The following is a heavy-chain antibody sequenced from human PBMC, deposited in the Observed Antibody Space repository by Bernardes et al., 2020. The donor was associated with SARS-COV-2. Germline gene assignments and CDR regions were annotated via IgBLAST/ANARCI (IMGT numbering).Heavy chain of an antibody. CDR1: GYTFTSYG. V-gene: IGHV1-18*01. Sequence: ASVKVACKASGYTFTSYGISWVRQAPGQGLEWMGWISAYNGNTNYAQKLQGRVTMTTDTSTSTAYMELRSLRSDDTAVSYCAREPRYLAAAGNLDYWGQGTLVTVSS. J-gene: IGHJ4*02. D-gene: IGHD6-13*01. CDR3: AREPRYLAAAGNLDY. CDR2: ISAYNGNT.